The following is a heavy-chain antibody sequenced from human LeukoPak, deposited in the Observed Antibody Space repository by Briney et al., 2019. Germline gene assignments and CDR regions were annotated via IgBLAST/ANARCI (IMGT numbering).Heavy chain of an antibody. CDR1: GFTFSDYW. D-gene: IGHD3-10*01. J-gene: IGHJ4*02. V-gene: IGHV3-74*03. Sequence: RSGGSLRLSCTASGFTFSDYWMYWVRHAPGKGLVWVSRIKSDGTGILYEDFAEGRFTISRDNAKNALYLQMTSLREEDTAVYYCVRGQTIDYWGQGILVTVSS. CDR2: IKSDGTGI. CDR3: VRGQTIDY.